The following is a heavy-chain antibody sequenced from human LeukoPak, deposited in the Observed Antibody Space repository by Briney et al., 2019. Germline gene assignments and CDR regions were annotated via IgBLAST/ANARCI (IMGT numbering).Heavy chain of an antibody. CDR1: GFTFSSYA. V-gene: IGHV3-23*01. D-gene: IGHD2-8*02. Sequence: GGSLRLSCAASGFTFSSYAMNWVRQAPGKGLEWVSTIIASSGSTFYADSVKGRFTISKDTSKNTLYLRMNSLRAEDTALYHCVEAGTGYCTGGKCYRPFDFWGQGALVTVSS. CDR2: IIASSGST. J-gene: IGHJ4*02. CDR3: VEAGTGYCTGGKCYRPFDF.